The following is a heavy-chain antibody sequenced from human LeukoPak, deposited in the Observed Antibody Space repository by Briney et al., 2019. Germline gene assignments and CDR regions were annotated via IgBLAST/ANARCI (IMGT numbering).Heavy chain of an antibody. CDR1: GGTFSSYA. D-gene: IGHD2-21*02. V-gene: IGHV1-69*05. CDR3: GGASGGDRSMDV. J-gene: IGHJ6*04. CDR2: IIPTFGTA. Sequence: SVKVSCKASGGTFSSYAISWVRRAPGQGLEWMGGIIPTFGTANYAQKFQGRVTITTDESTSIAYMELSSLRSEDTAVYYCGGASGGDRSMDVWGKGTTVTVSS.